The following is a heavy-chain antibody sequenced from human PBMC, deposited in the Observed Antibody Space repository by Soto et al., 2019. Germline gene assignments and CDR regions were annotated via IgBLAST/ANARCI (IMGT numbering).Heavy chain of an antibody. V-gene: IGHV1-69*18. Sequence: QVHLVQSGAEVRKPGSSVKVSCKTSGGTFSTYTIYWVRQAPGQGLEWMGRIIPLFGTTKYAQNFQDRVTSTAEESTSTTYMELSSLRAEDTAVYYCARRLDDRADEGFDVWGEGTAVIVSA. CDR1: GGTFSTYT. CDR3: ARRLDDRADEGFDV. CDR2: IIPLFGTT. J-gene: IGHJ3*01. D-gene: IGHD3-16*01.